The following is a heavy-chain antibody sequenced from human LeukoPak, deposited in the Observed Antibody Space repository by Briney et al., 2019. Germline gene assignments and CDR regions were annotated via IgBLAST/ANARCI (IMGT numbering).Heavy chain of an antibody. D-gene: IGHD3-3*01. CDR3: ARDQASYDFWSDYYRGAGYDH. CDR1: GFTFSSYA. CDR2: ISYDGSNK. J-gene: IGHJ4*02. Sequence: GGSLRLSCAASGFTFSSYAMHWVRQAPGKGLEWVAVISYDGSNKYYADSVKGRFTISRDNSKNTLYLQMNSLRAEDTAVYYCARDQASYDFWSDYYRGAGYDHWGQGTLVTVSS. V-gene: IGHV3-30-3*01.